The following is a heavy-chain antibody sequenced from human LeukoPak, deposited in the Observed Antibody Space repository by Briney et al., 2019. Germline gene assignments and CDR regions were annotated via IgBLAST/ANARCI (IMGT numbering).Heavy chain of an antibody. Sequence: PGESLKISCNGSGYSFCNYWLAWVRQMPGKGLEWMGVIYPRDSRTTYSPSFQDQATISADKSISTAYLQWTSLKASDTAMYYCARHLSDITSSPNYWGPGTLVTVSS. CDR2: IYPRDSRT. J-gene: IGHJ4*02. CDR3: ARHLSDITSSPNY. CDR1: GYSFCNYW. V-gene: IGHV5-51*01. D-gene: IGHD2-2*01.